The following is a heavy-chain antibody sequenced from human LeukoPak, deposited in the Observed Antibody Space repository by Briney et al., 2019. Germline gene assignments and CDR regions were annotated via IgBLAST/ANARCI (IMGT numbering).Heavy chain of an antibody. Sequence: GGSLRLSCAASGFTFSSYSMNWVRQAPGKGLEWVSSISSSSSYIYYADSVKGRFTISRDNAENSLYLQMNSLRAEDTAVYYCARASRGYSSGVYFDYWGQGTLVTVSS. CDR3: ARASRGYSSGVYFDY. CDR1: GFTFSSYS. V-gene: IGHV3-21*01. CDR2: ISSSSSYI. D-gene: IGHD6-19*01. J-gene: IGHJ4*02.